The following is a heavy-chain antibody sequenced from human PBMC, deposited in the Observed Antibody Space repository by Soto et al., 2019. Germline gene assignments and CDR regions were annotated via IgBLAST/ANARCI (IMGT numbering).Heavy chain of an antibody. Sequence: SETLSLTCTVSGAYISSYYWSWIRQHPGKGLEWIGDIYYSGSTNYNPSLKSRVTISVDTSRNQFSLKVNSVTAADTAVYYCARRAVVAVTGRLDNWLDPWGQGILVTVSP. CDR1: GAYISSYY. V-gene: IGHV4-59*01. D-gene: IGHD2-21*01. CDR2: IYYSGST. CDR3: ARRAVVAVTGRLDNWLDP. J-gene: IGHJ5*02.